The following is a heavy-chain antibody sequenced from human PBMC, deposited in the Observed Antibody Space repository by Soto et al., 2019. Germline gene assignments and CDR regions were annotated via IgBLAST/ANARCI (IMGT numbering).Heavy chain of an antibody. D-gene: IGHD2-2*02. J-gene: IGHJ5*02. CDR2: LDHCRST. CDR1: GGFFSGYY. V-gene: IGHV4-34*01. Sequence: QVQLQQWGAGLLKPSETLSLTCAVYGGFFSGYYWSWIRQPRGKGGEWSGELDHCRSTNYNASLKSRVTLSVDTSKNQFSLKLSSVTAADTAVYYCARGPYCSSTSCYKNCKRQGWFDPWGQGTLVTVSS. CDR3: ARGPYCSSTSCYKNCKRQGWFDP.